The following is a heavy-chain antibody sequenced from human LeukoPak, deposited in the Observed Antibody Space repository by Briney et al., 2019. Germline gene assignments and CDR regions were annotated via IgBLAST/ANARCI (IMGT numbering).Heavy chain of an antibody. CDR1: GFTVSSNY. CDR2: IYSGGST. V-gene: IGHV3-53*01. CDR3: ARSGYYDNRGDWFDP. J-gene: IGHJ5*02. D-gene: IGHD3-22*01. Sequence: PGGSLRLSCAASGFTVSSNYMSWVRQAPGRGLEWVSVIYSGGSTYYADSVKGRFTISRDNSKNTLYLQMNSLRAEDTAVYYCARSGYYDNRGDWFDPWGQGTLVTVSS.